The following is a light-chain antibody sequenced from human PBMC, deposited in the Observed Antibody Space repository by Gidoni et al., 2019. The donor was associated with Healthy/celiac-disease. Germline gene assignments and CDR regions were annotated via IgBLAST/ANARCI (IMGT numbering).Light chain of an antibody. CDR3: SSYAGSNNLV. CDR1: SRDVGAYNY. CDR2: EVS. J-gene: IGLJ2*01. Sequence: QSALTQPPSASGSPGQSVTLSCTGTSRDVGAYNYVSWYQQHPGKAPKLMIYEVSKRPSGVPDRFFGSKSGNTASLTVSGLQAEDEADYYCSSYAGSNNLVFGGGTKLTVL. V-gene: IGLV2-8*01.